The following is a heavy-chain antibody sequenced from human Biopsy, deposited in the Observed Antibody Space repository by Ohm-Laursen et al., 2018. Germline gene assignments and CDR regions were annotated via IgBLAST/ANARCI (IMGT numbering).Heavy chain of an antibody. CDR3: AREGGGLLPIRLTDF. V-gene: IGHV4-34*01. CDR2: INHRGRS. Sequence: GTLSLTCEVSGESFSDYYWSWIRQSPGKGLEWIGEINHRGRSSYSPSLQSRVTISVDASKNQFSLNVKSGTAADTAVYFCAREGGGLLPIRLTDFWGPGMMVTVSS. D-gene: IGHD1-26*01. J-gene: IGHJ4*02. CDR1: GESFSDYY.